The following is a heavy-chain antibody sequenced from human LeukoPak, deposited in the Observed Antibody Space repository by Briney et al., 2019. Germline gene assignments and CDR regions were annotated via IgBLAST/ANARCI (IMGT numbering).Heavy chain of an antibody. CDR2: INAGGSST. D-gene: IGHD6-13*01. J-gene: IGHJ4*01. V-gene: IGHV3-74*01. Sequence: GGSLRLSCAASGFTFSSYWMHWVRQAPGKGLVWVSRINAGGSSTNYADSVKGRFTISRDNAKNTLYLQMNSLRAEDTAVYYCSRDHVAAFDYWGQEPWSPSPQ. CDR3: SRDHVAAFDY. CDR1: GFTFSSYW.